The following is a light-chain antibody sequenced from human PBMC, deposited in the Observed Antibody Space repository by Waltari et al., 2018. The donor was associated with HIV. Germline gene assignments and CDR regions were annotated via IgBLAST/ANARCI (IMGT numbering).Light chain of an antibody. CDR2: YDT. V-gene: IGLV3-21*04. Sequence: SSLLTQTPSVSVAPGKTARITWGGKNIERKSVHLYQQEPGQAPLLVIYYDTERPSGIPERFSGSNSGNTATLTISRVGDGDEADYYCQVWDSTSDHVLFGGGTRLTVL. J-gene: IGLJ2*01. CDR1: NIERKS. CDR3: QVWDSTSDHVL.